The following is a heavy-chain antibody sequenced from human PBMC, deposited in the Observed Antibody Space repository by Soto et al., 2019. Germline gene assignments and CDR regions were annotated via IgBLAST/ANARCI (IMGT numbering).Heavy chain of an antibody. Sequence: QVQLVESGGGVVQPGRSLRLSCVASGFTFSNYGMHWVRQAPGKGPEWVAVIGYAGSNKDYADSVKGRFTISRDNSRNTLYLQMNSLRAEDTAVYYCASALETGDYWGQGTLVTVSS. J-gene: IGHJ4*02. CDR1: GFTFSNYG. D-gene: IGHD3-10*01. V-gene: IGHV3-33*01. CDR2: IGYAGSNK. CDR3: ASALETGDY.